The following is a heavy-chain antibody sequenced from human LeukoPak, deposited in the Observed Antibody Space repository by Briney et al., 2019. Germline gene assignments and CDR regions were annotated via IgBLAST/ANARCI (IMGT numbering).Heavy chain of an antibody. Sequence: PGGSLRLSCAASGFTFSSYGMHWVRQAPGKGLEWVAVISYDGSNKYYADSVKGRFTISRDNSKNTLYLQMNSLRAEDTAVYYCARLVVVVDYYYYYYMDVWGKGTTVTVSS. J-gene: IGHJ6*03. V-gene: IGHV3-30*03. CDR2: ISYDGSNK. CDR1: GFTFSSYG. CDR3: ARLVVVVDYYYYYYMDV. D-gene: IGHD2-15*01.